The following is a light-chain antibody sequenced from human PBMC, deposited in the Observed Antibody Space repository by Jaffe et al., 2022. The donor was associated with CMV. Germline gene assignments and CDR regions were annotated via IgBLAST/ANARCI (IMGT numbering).Light chain of an antibody. CDR2: GKN. J-gene: IGLJ2*01. V-gene: IGLV3-19*01. CDR3: NSRDSGGKHLL. CDR1: SLRSYY. Sequence: SSELTQDPTVSVAVGQTVRITCQGDSLRSYYGSWYQQKPGQAPVLVIYGKNNRPSGIPDRFSGSSSGNTASLTITGAQAEDEADYYCNSRDSGGKHLLFGGGTKLTVL.